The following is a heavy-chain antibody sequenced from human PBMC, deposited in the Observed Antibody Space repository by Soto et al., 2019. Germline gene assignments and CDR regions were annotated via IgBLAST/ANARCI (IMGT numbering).Heavy chain of an antibody. J-gene: IGHJ4*02. D-gene: IGHD3-10*01. Sequence: SETLSLTCTVSGGSISSYYWSWIREPPGKGLEWIGYIYYSGSTNYNPSLKSRVTTSVDTSKNQFSLKLNSMTAADAAVYYCARHNYGSGSTYFDYWGQGTLVTVSS. CDR1: GGSISSYY. V-gene: IGHV4-59*08. CDR3: ARHNYGSGSTYFDY. CDR2: IYYSGST.